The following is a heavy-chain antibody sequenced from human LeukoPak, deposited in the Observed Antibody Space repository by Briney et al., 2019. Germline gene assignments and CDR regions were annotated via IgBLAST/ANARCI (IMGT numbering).Heavy chain of an antibody. Sequence: SETLSLTCTVSGGSIISNYWSWIRQSAGTGLEWIGRIYGSGITDYNPSLKSRVTMSLDTSGKQFSLRLTSVTAADTAVYYCARLKFYDSTGYSPGYYMDVWGKGTTVSVFS. V-gene: IGHV4-4*07. CDR3: ARLKFYDSTGYSPGYYMDV. J-gene: IGHJ6*03. D-gene: IGHD3-22*01. CDR1: GGSIISNY. CDR2: IYGSGIT.